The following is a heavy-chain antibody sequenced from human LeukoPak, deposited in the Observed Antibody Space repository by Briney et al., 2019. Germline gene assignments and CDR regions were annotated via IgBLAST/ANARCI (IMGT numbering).Heavy chain of an antibody. Sequence: GGSLRLSCAASGFTFSTYWMTWVRQAPGKGLECVASIREDGSEKYYVDSVKGRFTISRDNAQKSLYLEMNSLRVEDTAVYYCARAVTSTEGYWGQGTLVTVSS. J-gene: IGHJ4*02. CDR1: GFTFSTYW. CDR3: ARAVTSTEGY. V-gene: IGHV3-7*03. CDR2: IREDGSEK.